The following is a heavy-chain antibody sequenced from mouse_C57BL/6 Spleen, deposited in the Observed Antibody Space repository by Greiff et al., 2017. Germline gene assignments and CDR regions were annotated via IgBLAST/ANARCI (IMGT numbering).Heavy chain of an antibody. J-gene: IGHJ3*01. D-gene: IGHD2-2*01. CDR1: GFTFSSYA. CDR2: ISSGGDYI. Sequence: EVMLVESGEGLVKPGGSLKLSCAASGFTFSSYAMSWVRQTPEKRLEWVAYISSGGDYIYYADTVKGRFTISRDNARNTLYLQMSSLKSEDTAMYYCTRDGYDSRFAYWGQGTLVTVSA. V-gene: IGHV5-9-1*02. CDR3: TRDGYDSRFAY.